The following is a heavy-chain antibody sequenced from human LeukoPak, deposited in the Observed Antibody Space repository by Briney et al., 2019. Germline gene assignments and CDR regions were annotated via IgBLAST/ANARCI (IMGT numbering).Heavy chain of an antibody. J-gene: IGHJ6*02. CDR3: ARLKAVTTPYYYYGMDV. V-gene: IGHV3-21*04. Sequence: PGGSLRLSCAASGFTFSSYSMNWVRQAPGKGLEWVSSVSSSSSYIYYADSVKGRLTISRDNAKNSLYLQMNSLRAEDTAVYYCARLKAVTTPYYYYGMDVWGQGTTVTVSS. D-gene: IGHD4-17*01. CDR2: VSSSSSYI. CDR1: GFTFSSYS.